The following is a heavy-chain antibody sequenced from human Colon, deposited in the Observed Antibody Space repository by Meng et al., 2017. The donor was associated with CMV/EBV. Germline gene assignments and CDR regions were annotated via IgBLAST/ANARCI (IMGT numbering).Heavy chain of an antibody. CDR2: INSISGDT. D-gene: IGHD3-3*02. CDR1: GYTFTDYY. Sequence: QGQLVQFGAEVKKPGASVKVSCKPSGYTFTDYYIHWVRQAPGQGLEWMGWINSISGDTNYAQKFQGRVTMTRDTSITTAYMELNSLKSDDTAVYYCGRDRHLDPWGQGTLVTVS. J-gene: IGHJ5*02. V-gene: IGHV1-2*02. CDR3: GRDRHLDP.